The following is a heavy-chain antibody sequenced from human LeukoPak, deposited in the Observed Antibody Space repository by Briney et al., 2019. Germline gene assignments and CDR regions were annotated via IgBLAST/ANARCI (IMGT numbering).Heavy chain of an antibody. CDR1: GFTFSSYA. D-gene: IGHD6-13*01. Sequence: PGGSLRLSCAASGFTFSSYAMSWVRQAPGKGLEWVSAISGSGGSTYYADSVKGRFTISRDNSKNTLYLQMNSLRAEDTAVYYCAKSRRVATAGTGFDYCGQGTLVTVSS. V-gene: IGHV3-23*01. J-gene: IGHJ4*02. CDR3: AKSRRVATAGTGFDY. CDR2: ISGSGGST.